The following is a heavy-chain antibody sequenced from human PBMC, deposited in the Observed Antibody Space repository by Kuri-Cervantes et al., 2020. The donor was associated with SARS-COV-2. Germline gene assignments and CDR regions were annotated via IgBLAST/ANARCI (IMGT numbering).Heavy chain of an antibody. D-gene: IGHD6-6*01. CDR1: GGSISSYY. Sequence: GSLRLSCTVSGGSISSYYWSWIRQPAGKGLEWIGRIYTSGSTYYNPSLKSRVTISVDTSKNQYSLKLSSVTAADTAVYYCATPARPGAFDAFDIWGQGTMVTVSS. V-gene: IGHV4-4*07. CDR2: IYTSGST. J-gene: IGHJ3*02. CDR3: ATPARPGAFDAFDI.